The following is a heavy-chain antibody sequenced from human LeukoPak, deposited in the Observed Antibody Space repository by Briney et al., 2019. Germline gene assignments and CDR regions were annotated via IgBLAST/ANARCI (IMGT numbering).Heavy chain of an antibody. D-gene: IGHD6-6*01. Sequence: GASVKVSCKAAGYTFSNFGISWVRQAPGQGLEWMGWISGYNGETNYAQKFQGRVTTTTDTSANTAYMEVRSPRSDDTAVYYCARDYEIAVRYDCFDPWGQGTLVIVSS. J-gene: IGHJ5*02. V-gene: IGHV1-18*01. CDR1: GYTFSNFG. CDR2: ISGYNGET. CDR3: ARDYEIAVRYDCFDP.